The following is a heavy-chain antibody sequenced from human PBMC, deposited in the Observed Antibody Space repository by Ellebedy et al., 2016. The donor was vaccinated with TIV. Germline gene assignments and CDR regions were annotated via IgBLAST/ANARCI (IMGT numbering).Heavy chain of an antibody. CDR1: GGSISSSSFY. Sequence: MPSETLSLTCSVSGGSISSSSFYWGWIRQPPGTGLEWIGNIYYSGTTFYSPSLKSRVTISVDTSKNQFSLNLSSVTAADTAVYYCARVLRAGRSGDYFDYWGQGTLVTVSS. D-gene: IGHD1-1*01. CDR3: ARVLRAGRSGDYFDY. J-gene: IGHJ4*02. V-gene: IGHV4-39*07. CDR2: IYYSGTT.